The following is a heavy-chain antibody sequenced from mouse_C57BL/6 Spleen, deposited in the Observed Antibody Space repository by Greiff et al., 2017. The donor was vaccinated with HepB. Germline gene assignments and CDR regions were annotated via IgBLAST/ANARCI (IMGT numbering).Heavy chain of an antibody. CDR1: GFTFTDYY. D-gene: IGHD2-4*01. V-gene: IGHV7-3*01. CDR3: ARSLLYDYLVGAY. J-gene: IGHJ3*01. CDR2: IRNKANGYTT. Sequence: EVHLVESGGGLVQPGGSLSLSCAASGFTFTDYYMSWVRQPPGKALEWLGFIRNKANGYTTEYSASVKGRFTISRDNSQSILYLQMNALRAEDSATYYCARSLLYDYLVGAYWGQGTLVTVSA.